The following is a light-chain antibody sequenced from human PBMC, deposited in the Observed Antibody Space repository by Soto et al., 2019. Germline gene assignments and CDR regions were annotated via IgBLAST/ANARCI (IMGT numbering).Light chain of an antibody. J-gene: IGKJ1*01. CDR2: GTS. CDR3: QQYNNWPPT. V-gene: IGKV3D-15*01. CDR1: QGIGST. Sequence: EIIITQSPTTLSVSPGEGATLSCGASQGIGSTLAWYQHKPGQTPRLLIYGTSKRARGVPDRFSGSGSGTEFTLTISSLQSEDLAVYYCQQYNNWPPTFGQGTKVDIK.